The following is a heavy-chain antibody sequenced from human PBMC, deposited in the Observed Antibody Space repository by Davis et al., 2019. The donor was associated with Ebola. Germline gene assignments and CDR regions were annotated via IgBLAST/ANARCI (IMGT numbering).Heavy chain of an antibody. J-gene: IGHJ4*02. Sequence: MPSETLSLTCTVSGFSITSGYFWGWIRQSPGKGLEWLGSLVHSGSTYYNPSLRSRITEPVDASTNQFSLRLTSVTAADTAVSYCVRHITTSRFYFDYWGQGALVTVSS. CDR1: GFSITSGYF. CDR3: VRHITTSRFYFDY. D-gene: IGHD2-21*01. V-gene: IGHV4-38-2*02. CDR2: LVHSGST.